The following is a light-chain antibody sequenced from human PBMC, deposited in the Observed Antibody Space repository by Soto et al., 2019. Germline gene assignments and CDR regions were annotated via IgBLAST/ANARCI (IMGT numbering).Light chain of an antibody. CDR3: QQLNTYPVT. Sequence: PWTQSPSSLSESVGTSVAIPCRASQGVSRYLSWYQQKPGRAPILLISAASTLQSGVPARFSGSGSGTDFTLSITSLQPEDFATYYCQQLNTYPVTFGGGTKVDIK. CDR2: AAS. CDR1: QGVSRY. V-gene: IGKV1-9*01. J-gene: IGKJ4*01.